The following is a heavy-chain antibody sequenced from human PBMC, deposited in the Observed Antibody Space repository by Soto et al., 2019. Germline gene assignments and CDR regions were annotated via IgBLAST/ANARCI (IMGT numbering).Heavy chain of an antibody. V-gene: IGHV4-4*02. J-gene: IGHJ6*02. CDR3: ARVSGSYYYGMDV. CDR1: GGSISSSNW. D-gene: IGHD1-26*01. CDR2: IYHSGST. Sequence: QVQLQESGPGLVKPSGTLSLTCAVSGGSISSSNWWSWVRQPPGKGLEWIGEIYHSGSTNYNPSLKSRVTLSIDQXKNQFSLKLSSVTAADTAVYYCARVSGSYYYGMDVWGQGTTVTVSS.